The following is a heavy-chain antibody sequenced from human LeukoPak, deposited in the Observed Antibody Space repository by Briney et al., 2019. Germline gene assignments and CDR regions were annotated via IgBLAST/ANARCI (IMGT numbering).Heavy chain of an antibody. V-gene: IGHV3-30*02. Sequence: GGSLRLSCAASGFIFSSYGMHWVRQAPGKGLEWVAFIRYDGSKKYYADSVKGRFTISRDNSKNTLYLQMNSLRAEDTAVYYCARDPNILMGANFHSWGQGTLVTVSS. CDR1: GFIFSSYG. CDR2: IRYDGSKK. D-gene: IGHD1-26*01. CDR3: ARDPNILMGANFHS. J-gene: IGHJ4*02.